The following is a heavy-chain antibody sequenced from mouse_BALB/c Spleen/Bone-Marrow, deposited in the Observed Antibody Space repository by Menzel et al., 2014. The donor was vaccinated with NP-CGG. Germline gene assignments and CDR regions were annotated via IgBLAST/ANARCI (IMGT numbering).Heavy chain of an antibody. V-gene: IGHV1-7*01. CDR1: GYTFTSYW. CDR2: INPSTGYT. J-gene: IGHJ3*01. Sequence: QVQLKESGAELAKPGASVKMSCKASGYTFTSYWMHWVKQRPGQGLEWIGYINPSTGYTEYNQKFKDKATLTADKSSSTAYMRLSSLTSEDSAVYYCARGYYGSSLVYWGQGTLVTVSA. D-gene: IGHD1-1*01. CDR3: ARGYYGSSLVY.